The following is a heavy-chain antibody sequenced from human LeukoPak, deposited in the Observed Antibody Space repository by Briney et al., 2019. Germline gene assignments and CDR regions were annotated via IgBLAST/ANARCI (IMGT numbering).Heavy chain of an antibody. CDR1: GFTFSSYA. Sequence: GTSLRLSCAASGFTFSSYAMHWVRQAPGKGLEWVAVISYDESNAYYADFVKGRFTISRDSSKNTLYLQMNSLRPEDKAVYYCARYRRQNDFWSGQYPALNLWGQGTLVTVSS. CDR2: ISYDESNA. D-gene: IGHD3-3*01. CDR3: ARYRRQNDFWSGQYPALNL. V-gene: IGHV3-30*01. J-gene: IGHJ5*02.